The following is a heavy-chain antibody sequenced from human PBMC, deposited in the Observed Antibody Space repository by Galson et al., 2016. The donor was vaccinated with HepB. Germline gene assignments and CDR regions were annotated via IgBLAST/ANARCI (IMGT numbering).Heavy chain of an antibody. CDR2: ISHTGYT. CDR1: GGSLSGFS. D-gene: IGHD2-15*01. V-gene: IGHV4-34*01. J-gene: IGHJ4*02. CDR3: ARGRGIVVVELEDYYFEN. Sequence: SETLSLTCGVYGGSLSGFSWNWIRQPPGKGLEWIGEISHTGYTSHNPSLKSRVSMSMDTSKNQVALNLSSVTAADTASYYCARGRGIVVVELEDYYFENWGQGTLVAVSS.